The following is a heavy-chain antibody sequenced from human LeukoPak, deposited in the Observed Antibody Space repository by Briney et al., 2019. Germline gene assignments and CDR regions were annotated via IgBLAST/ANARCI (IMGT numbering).Heavy chain of an antibody. CDR2: MSYDGSNK. D-gene: IGHD2-2*01. CDR1: GFTFSNYG. Sequence: GGSLRLSCVASGFTFSNYGIHWVRQAAVKGLEWVAIMSYDGSNKYCADSGKGRVTISRDNSKNTLYLQMNSLRPEDTAVYYCAKDLLCSRTSCYGSGYFDSWGQGTLVTVSS. J-gene: IGHJ4*02. V-gene: IGHV3-30*18. CDR3: AKDLLCSRTSCYGSGYFDS.